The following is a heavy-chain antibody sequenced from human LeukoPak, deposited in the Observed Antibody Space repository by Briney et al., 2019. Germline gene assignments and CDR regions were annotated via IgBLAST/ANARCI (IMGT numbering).Heavy chain of an antibody. CDR1: GGSISSYY. CDR2: MYTSGSS. CDR3: ARGNGYSGWFDP. Sequence: PSETLSLTCTVSGGSISSYYYSWIRQPAGKGLEWIGRMYTSGSSNYNPSLKSRVTISVDTSKNQFSLKLSSVTAADTAVYYCARGNGYSGWFDPWGQGTLVTVSS. J-gene: IGHJ5*02. D-gene: IGHD5-24*01. V-gene: IGHV4-4*07.